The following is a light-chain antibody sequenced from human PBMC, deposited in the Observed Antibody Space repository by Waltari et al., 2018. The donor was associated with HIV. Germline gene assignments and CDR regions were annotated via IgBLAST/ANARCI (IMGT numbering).Light chain of an antibody. V-gene: IGKV3-20*01. J-gene: IGKJ2*01. Sequence: PGTLSLSPGERATLSCWASETVNRNYLAWYQQKPGQASRLLIYGASSRATGIPDRFSGSGSGTGITLTTSRLESEDFAVYYCQQYGSSPGTFGQGTKLEIK. CDR2: GAS. CDR3: QQYGSSPGT. CDR1: ETVNRNY.